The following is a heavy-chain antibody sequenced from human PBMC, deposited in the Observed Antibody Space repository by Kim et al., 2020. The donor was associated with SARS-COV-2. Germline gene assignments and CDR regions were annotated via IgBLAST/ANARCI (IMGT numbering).Heavy chain of an antibody. Sequence: SVKVSCKASGGTFSRYAISWVRQAPGQGLEWMGGIIPIFGTAHYAQKFQGRVTITADESTSTAYMEPSSLRSEDTAVYYCARERFDGGGGMDVWGQGTTVTVSS. CDR2: IIPIFGTA. J-gene: IGHJ6*02. D-gene: IGHD3-10*01. V-gene: IGHV1-69*13. CDR1: GGTFSRYA. CDR3: ARERFDGGGGMDV.